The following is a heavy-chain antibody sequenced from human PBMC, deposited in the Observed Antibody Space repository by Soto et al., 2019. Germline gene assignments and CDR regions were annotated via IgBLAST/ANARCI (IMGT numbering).Heavy chain of an antibody. J-gene: IGHJ6*03. D-gene: IGHD4-4*01. V-gene: IGHV3-9*01. CDR3: AKAPSYSNYESYTDV. CDR1: GFTFDDYA. CDR2: ISWNSGSI. Sequence: EVQLVESGGGLVQPGRSLRLSCAASGFTFDDYAMHWVRQAPGKGLEGVSGISWNSGSIGYADSVKGRCTISRDNAKNSLYLQMNRLRAEDTALYYCAKAPSYSNYESYTDVWGKGTTVTVSS.